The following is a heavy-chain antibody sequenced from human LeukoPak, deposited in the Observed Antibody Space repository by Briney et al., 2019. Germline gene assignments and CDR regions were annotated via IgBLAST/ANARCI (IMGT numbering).Heavy chain of an antibody. CDR3: AKGSNSGYDYGVKYYFYY. CDR1: RFTLSSYA. Sequence: QPGGSLRLSCAPSRFTLSSYAMSWVRQAPGKGLEWVSAIRASGGSTYYADSVKGRFTISRDNSKNTLYVQMNSLRAEDTAVYYCAKGSNSGYDYGVKYYFYYWGQGTLVTVSS. J-gene: IGHJ4*02. V-gene: IGHV3-23*01. D-gene: IGHD5-12*01. CDR2: IRASGGST.